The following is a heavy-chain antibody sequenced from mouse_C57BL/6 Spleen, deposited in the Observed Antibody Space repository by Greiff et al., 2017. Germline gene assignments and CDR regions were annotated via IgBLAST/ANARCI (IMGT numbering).Heavy chain of an antibody. V-gene: IGHV3-6*01. CDR2: ITYAGGT. CDR3: AGWRGYLFAY. J-gene: IGHJ3*01. D-gene: IGHD2-2*01. Sequence: EVQLQESGPGLVKPSHSLSITCSVTGYSITSGNYWNWIRHFPGNKLECMGYITYAGGTNYNPSLKNRNSITRDTAENQFVLKLNSVTTEDTATYYCAGWRGYLFAYWGQGTLVTVSA. CDR1: GYSITSGNY.